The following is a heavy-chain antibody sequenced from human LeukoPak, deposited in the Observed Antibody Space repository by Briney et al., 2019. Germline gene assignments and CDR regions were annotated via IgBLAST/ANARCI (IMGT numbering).Heavy chain of an antibody. CDR3: ARPGGSGSYYDAFDL. CDR2: IYYSVST. D-gene: IGHD3-10*01. CDR1: GDSIRSHY. Sequence: SETLSLTCSVSGDSIRSHYWGWIRQPPGKGLEWIGHIYYSVSTNYNPSLKSRVTISVDTSKNQFSLKLSSVTAADTAVYYCARPGGSGSYYDAFDLWGQGTMVTVSS. V-gene: IGHV4-59*08. J-gene: IGHJ3*01.